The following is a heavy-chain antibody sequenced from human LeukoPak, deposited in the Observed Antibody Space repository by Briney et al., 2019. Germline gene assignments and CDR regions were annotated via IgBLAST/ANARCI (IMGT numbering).Heavy chain of an antibody. CDR1: DGPISSHY. J-gene: IGHJ6*04. V-gene: IGHV4-59*11. Sequence: PSETLTLTCTVSDGPISSHYWSWIRKPPGKALEWIGYIYYSGSTSYNPSLKSRVTISVDTSNNQFSLKLSSVTAADTAVYYCASGVNYGYYYDGMDVWGKGTTVTVSS. CDR2: IYYSGST. CDR3: ASGVNYGYYYDGMDV. D-gene: IGHD4-11*01.